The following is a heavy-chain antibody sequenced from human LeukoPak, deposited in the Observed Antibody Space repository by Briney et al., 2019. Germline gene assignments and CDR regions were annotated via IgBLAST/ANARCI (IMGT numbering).Heavy chain of an antibody. CDR1: GFTFSSYG. Sequence: GGSLRLSCAASGFTFSSYGMHWVRQAPGKGLEWVAFIRYDGSNKYYADSVKGRFTISRDNSKNTLYLQMNSLGAEDTAVYYCAKDTGYDILTGSHPGYWGQGTLVTVSS. J-gene: IGHJ4*02. D-gene: IGHD3-9*01. CDR2: IRYDGSNK. CDR3: AKDTGYDILTGSHPGY. V-gene: IGHV3-30*02.